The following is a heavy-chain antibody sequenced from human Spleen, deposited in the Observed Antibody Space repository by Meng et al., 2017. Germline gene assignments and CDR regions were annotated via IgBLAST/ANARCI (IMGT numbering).Heavy chain of an antibody. CDR2: IYQSGST. V-gene: IGHV4-38-2*01. CDR3: ARGCSGGSCYSSAFDI. D-gene: IGHD2-15*01. CDR1: GYSITGSYN. Sequence: SETLSLTCAVSGYSITGSYNWGWIRQSPGKGLEWIGSIYQSGSTYYNPSLKSRVTMSADTSKNQFSLKLTSVTAADTAVYYCARGCSGGSCYSSAFDIWGQGTMVTVSS. J-gene: IGHJ3*02.